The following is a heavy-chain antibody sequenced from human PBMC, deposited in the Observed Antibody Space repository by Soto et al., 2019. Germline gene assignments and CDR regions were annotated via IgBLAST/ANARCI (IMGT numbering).Heavy chain of an antibody. D-gene: IGHD6-19*01. CDR3: AREGGGAVAGEYYMDV. V-gene: IGHV4-4*02. CDR1: SGSISSSNW. CDR2: IYHSGST. Sequence: SETLSLTCAVSSGSISSSNWWSWVRQPPGKGLEWIGEIYHSGSTNYNPSLKSRVTISVDKSKNQFSLKLSSVTAADTAVYYCAREGGGAVAGEYYMDVWGKGTTVTVSS. J-gene: IGHJ6*03.